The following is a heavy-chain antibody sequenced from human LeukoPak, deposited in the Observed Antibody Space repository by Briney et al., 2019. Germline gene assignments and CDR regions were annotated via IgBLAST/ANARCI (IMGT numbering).Heavy chain of an antibody. CDR3: VRDGRPLDY. V-gene: IGHV3-7*01. Sequence: GGSLRLSCAASGFTFSGSWMSWVRQAPGKGLEWVANIKEDGSEKYYVDSVRGLFSISRDNAKNSLYLQMNSLRAEDTAVYYCVRDGRPLDYWGQGTLVTVSS. J-gene: IGHJ4*02. D-gene: IGHD1-1*01. CDR2: IKEDGSEK. CDR1: GFTFSGSW.